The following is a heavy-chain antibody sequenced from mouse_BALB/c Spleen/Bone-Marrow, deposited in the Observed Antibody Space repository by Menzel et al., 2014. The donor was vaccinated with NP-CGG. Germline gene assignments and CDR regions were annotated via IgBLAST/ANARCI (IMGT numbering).Heavy chain of an antibody. Sequence: EVKLMESGGGLVQPGGSLKLSCAASGFTFSSYTMSWARLTPEKRLEWVAYISNGGGNTYYADPVKGRFTISRDNAKNTLYLQMSSLKSEDTALYYCARRDGTYYFDYWGQGTTLTVSS. CDR1: GFTFSSYT. V-gene: IGHV5-12-2*01. D-gene: IGHD4-1*01. J-gene: IGHJ2*01. CDR3: ARRDGTYYFDY. CDR2: ISNGGGNT.